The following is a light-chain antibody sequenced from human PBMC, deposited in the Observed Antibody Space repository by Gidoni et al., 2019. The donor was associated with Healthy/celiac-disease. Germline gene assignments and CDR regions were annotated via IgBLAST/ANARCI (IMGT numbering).Light chain of an antibody. CDR2: GKN. V-gene: IGLV3-19*01. CDR3: NSRDSSGNHLEV. J-gene: IGLJ2*01. CDR1: SLRSYY. Sequence: SSELTQYPAVSVALGQTVRITCQGDSLRSYYASWYKQKPGQAPVLVIYGKNNRPSGIPDRFSGSSSGNTASLTITGAQAEDEADYYCNSRDSSGNHLEVFGGGTKLTV.